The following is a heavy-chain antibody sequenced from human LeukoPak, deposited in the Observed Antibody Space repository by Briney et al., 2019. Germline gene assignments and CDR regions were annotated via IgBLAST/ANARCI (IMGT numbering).Heavy chain of an antibody. V-gene: IGHV3-33*06. CDR2: IWYDGSNK. D-gene: IGHD3-10*01. CDR3: ANKAYGSGSYYQDY. CDR1: GFTFSSYG. J-gene: IGHJ4*02. Sequence: HPGRSLRLSCAASGFTFSSYGMHWVRQAPGKGLEWVAVIWYDGSNKYYADSVKGRFTISRDNSKNTLYLQMNSLRAEDTAVYYCANKAYGSGSYYQDYWGQGTLVTVSS.